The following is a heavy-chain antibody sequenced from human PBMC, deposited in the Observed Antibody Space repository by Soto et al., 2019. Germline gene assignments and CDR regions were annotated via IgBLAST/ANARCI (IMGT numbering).Heavy chain of an antibody. Sequence: QVQLVQSGAEVKKPGSSVKVSCKASGGTFSSYAISWVRQAPGQGLEWMGGIIPIFGTANYAQKFQGRVTITADEFTSTAYMELSCLRSEEKAVYYFARYRYCWCCICNYYYGMDVWGQGTTVTVSS. CDR2: IIPIFGTA. J-gene: IGHJ6*02. V-gene: IGHV1-69*12. D-gene: IGHD2-8*02. CDR1: GGTFSSYA. CDR3: ARYRYCWCCICNYYYGMDV.